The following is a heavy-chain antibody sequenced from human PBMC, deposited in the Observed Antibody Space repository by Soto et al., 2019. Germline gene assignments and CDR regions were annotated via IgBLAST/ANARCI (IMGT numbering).Heavy chain of an antibody. CDR3: ARGDTRPLGWFAP. J-gene: IGHJ5*02. CDR1: GGSVRGYY. V-gene: IGHV4-59*02. CDR2: IYYSGST. D-gene: IGHD2-2*01. Sequence: KPSETLSLTCAISGGSVRGYYWSWMRQPPGKGLEWIGYIYYSGSTNYNPSLTSRVTISVDTSKNQFSLKLNSVTAADTAVYYCARGDTRPLGWFAPWGQGILVTVSS.